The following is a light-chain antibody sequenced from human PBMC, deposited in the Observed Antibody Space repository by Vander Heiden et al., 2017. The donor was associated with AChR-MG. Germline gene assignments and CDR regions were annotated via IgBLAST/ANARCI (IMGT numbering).Light chain of an antibody. V-gene: IGLV3-9*01. Sequence: SYDLTQPLSVSVALGKTARITCGGNNIGDKSVNWYQQKPGQAPVLVIYRDTNRPSGIPERFSGSNSGNTATLTISRAQAGDEADYYCQVWDSSAESVLFGGGTKLTVL. CDR1: NIGDKS. CDR2: RDT. J-gene: IGLJ2*01. CDR3: QVWDSSAESVL.